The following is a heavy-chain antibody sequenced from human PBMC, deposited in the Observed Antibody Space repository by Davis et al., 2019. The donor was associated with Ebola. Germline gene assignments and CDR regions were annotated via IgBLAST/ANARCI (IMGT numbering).Heavy chain of an antibody. CDR1: EFSITDDF. J-gene: IGHJ3*02. V-gene: IGHV3-53*05. CDR3: ARGGVSYGDYVDAFDI. CDR2: YTGASST. D-gene: IGHD4-17*01. Sequence: GGSLRLSCTASEFSITDDFMSWIRQSPGKGLEWVTYTGASSTSYANSVKGRFTISRDNSKNILYLQMSSLRAEDTALYHCARGGVSYGDYVDAFDIWGQGTMVTVSS.